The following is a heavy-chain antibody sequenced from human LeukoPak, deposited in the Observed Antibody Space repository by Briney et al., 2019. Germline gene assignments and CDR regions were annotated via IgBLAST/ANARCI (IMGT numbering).Heavy chain of an antibody. CDR2: ISSSSSSYI. Sequence: GGSLRLSCAASGFTFSSYSMNWVRQAPVKALEWVSSISSSSSSYIYYADSVKGRFTISRDNAKNSLYLQMNSLRAEDTAVYYCARYCSSTNCYYDMDVWGQGTTVTVSS. J-gene: IGHJ6*02. CDR3: ARYCSSTNCYYDMDV. D-gene: IGHD2-2*01. CDR1: GFTFSSYS. V-gene: IGHV3-21*01.